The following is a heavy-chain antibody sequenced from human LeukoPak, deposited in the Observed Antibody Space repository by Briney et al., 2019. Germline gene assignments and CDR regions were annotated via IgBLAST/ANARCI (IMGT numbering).Heavy chain of an antibody. CDR3: ASLDTAKQPLANH. V-gene: IGHV3-7*03. CDR2: INHNGNVN. CDR1: GFTFSSYW. J-gene: IGHJ5*02. Sequence: PGGSLRLSCAASGFTFSSYWMNWARQAPGKGLEWVASINHNGNVNYYVDSVKGRFTISRDNAKNSLYLQMSNLRAEDTAVYFCASLDTAKQPLANHWGQGTLVTVSS. D-gene: IGHD5-18*01.